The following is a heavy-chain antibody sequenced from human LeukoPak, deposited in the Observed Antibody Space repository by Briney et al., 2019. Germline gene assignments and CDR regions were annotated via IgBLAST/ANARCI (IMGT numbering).Heavy chain of an antibody. CDR3: ARAARDFDY. CDR1: GFTFSSYS. Sequence: GGSLRLSCAASGFTFSSYSMNWVRQAPGKGLEWVSSISSSSGYIYYADSVKGRFTISRDNAKNSLYLQMNSLRAEDTAVYYCARAARDFDYWGQGTLVTVSS. D-gene: IGHD6-6*01. CDR2: ISSSSGYI. J-gene: IGHJ4*02. V-gene: IGHV3-21*01.